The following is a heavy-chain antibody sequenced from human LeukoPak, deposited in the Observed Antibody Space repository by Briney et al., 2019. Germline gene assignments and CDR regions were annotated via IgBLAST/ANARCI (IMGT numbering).Heavy chain of an antibody. CDR1: GFTFDDYA. D-gene: IGHD3-22*01. CDR2: ISGDGGST. Sequence: PGGSLRLSCAASGFTFDDYAMHWVRQAPGKGLEWVSLISGDGGSTYYADSVKGRFTISRDNSKNSLYLQMNSLRTEDTALYYCAKEIQRGHYYDSSGYLDYWGQGTLVTVSS. J-gene: IGHJ4*02. CDR3: AKEIQRGHYYDSSGYLDY. V-gene: IGHV3-43*02.